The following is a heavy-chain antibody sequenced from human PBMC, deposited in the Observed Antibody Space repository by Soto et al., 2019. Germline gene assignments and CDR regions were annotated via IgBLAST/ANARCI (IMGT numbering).Heavy chain of an antibody. CDR2: ISSSSSYI. V-gene: IGHV3-21*01. D-gene: IGHD6-13*01. Sequence: EVQVVESGGGLVKPGGSLRLSCAASGFTFSSYNMNWVRQAPGKGVEWVSSISSSSSYIYYADSVKGRFTISRDNAKNSLYLQMNSLRAEDSAVYYCARGDLGTSSWYYHYWGQGTLVTVSS. CDR3: ARGDLGTSSWYYHY. J-gene: IGHJ4*02. CDR1: GFTFSSYN.